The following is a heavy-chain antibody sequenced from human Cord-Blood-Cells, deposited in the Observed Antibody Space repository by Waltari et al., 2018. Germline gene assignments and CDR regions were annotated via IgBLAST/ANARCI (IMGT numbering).Heavy chain of an antibody. D-gene: IGHD7-27*01. CDR2: ISSSSSYI. CDR1: GFTFRSYS. J-gene: IGHJ5*02. Sequence: EVQLVESGGGLVKPGGSLRLSCAASGFTFRSYSMHWVRQAPGKGLEWVSSISSSSSYIYYADSVKGRFTISRDNAKNSLYLQMNSLRAEDTAVYYCARELGINWFDPWGQGTLVTVSS. V-gene: IGHV3-21*01. CDR3: ARELGINWFDP.